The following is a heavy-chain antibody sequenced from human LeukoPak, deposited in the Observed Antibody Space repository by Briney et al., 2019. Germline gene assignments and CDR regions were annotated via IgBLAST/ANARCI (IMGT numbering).Heavy chain of an antibody. J-gene: IGHJ3*02. Sequence: PGGFLRLSCAASGFTVSSNYMSWVRQAPGKGLEWVSVIYSGGSTYYADSVKGRFTISRDNSKNTLYLQMNSLRAEDTAVYYCARDFGITGTGNDIWGQGTMVTVSS. D-gene: IGHD1-20*01. CDR3: ARDFGITGTGNDI. V-gene: IGHV3-53*01. CDR1: GFTVSSNY. CDR2: IYSGGST.